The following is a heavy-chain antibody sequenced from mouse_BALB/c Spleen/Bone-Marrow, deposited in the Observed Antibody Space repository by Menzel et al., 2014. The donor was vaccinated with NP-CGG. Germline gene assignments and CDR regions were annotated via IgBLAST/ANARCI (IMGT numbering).Heavy chain of an antibody. CDR1: GFDFSRYW. D-gene: IGHD1-1*01. CDR2: INPDSSTI. Sequence: EVQLQQSGGGLVQPGGSLKLSCAASGFDFSRYWMSWVQQAPGKGLEWIGEINPDSSTINYTPSLKDKFIISRDNAKNTLYLQMSKVRSEDTALYYCARLNYYGNLFVWGAGTTVTVSS. CDR3: ARLNYYGNLFV. J-gene: IGHJ1*01. V-gene: IGHV4-1*02.